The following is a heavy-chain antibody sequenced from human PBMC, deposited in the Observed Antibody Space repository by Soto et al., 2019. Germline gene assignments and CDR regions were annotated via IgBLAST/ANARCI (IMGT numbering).Heavy chain of an antibody. CDR1: GYTFTGYY. J-gene: IGHJ4*02. CDR2: INPNSGGT. D-gene: IGHD3-22*01. CDR3: ASGRGNYYDSSGYYLTLGY. Sequence: ASVKVSCKASGYTFTGYYMHWVRQAPGQGLEWMGWINPNSGGTNYAQKFQGWVTMTRDTSISTAYMELSRLRSDDTAVYYCASGRGNYYDSSGYYLTLGYWGQGTLVTVSS. V-gene: IGHV1-2*04.